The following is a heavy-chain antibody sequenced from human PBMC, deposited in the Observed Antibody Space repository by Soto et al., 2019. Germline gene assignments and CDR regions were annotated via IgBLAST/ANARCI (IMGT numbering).Heavy chain of an antibody. CDR2: TYYMSKCYF. Sequence: SQPLPLTWAISGDSVSSNSASWNWIRLSPSRGLEWLGRTYYMSKCYFDYAQSFESRVTFKPDTSKNQISLQLNSVTPEDTAIYFCARYNSPLGQFAFDIWGQGTMVTVSS. CDR1: GDSVSSNSAS. CDR3: ARYNSPLGQFAFDI. D-gene: IGHD6-13*01. V-gene: IGHV6-1*01. J-gene: IGHJ3*02.